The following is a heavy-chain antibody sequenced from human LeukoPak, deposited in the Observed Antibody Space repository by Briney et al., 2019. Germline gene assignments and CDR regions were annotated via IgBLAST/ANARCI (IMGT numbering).Heavy chain of an antibody. CDR3: ARGVASGRFGDYYYYMDV. J-gene: IGHJ6*03. D-gene: IGHD1-14*01. V-gene: IGHV4-34*01. CDR1: GGSFSGHY. Sequence: SETLSLTCAVSGGSFSGHYWTWIRQPPGKGLQWIGEVNDRGSTNYNPSLKSRLTISEDKSKKQFSLRLPSVTAADTAVYYCARGVASGRFGDYYYYMDVWGKGTTVTVSS. CDR2: VNDRGST.